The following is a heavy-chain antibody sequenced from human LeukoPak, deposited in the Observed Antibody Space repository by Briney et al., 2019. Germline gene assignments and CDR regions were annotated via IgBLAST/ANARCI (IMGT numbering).Heavy chain of an antibody. D-gene: IGHD2-15*01. J-gene: IGHJ5*02. CDR2: IYYSGST. V-gene: IGHV4-59*08. CDR3: ARGYCSGGSCYINWFDP. CDR1: GGSISSYY. Sequence: SETLSLTCTVSGGSISSYYWSWIRQPPGKGLEWIVYIYYSGSTNYNPSLKSRVTISVDTSKNQFSLKLSSVTAADTAVYYCARGYCSGGSCYINWFDPWGQGTLVTVSS.